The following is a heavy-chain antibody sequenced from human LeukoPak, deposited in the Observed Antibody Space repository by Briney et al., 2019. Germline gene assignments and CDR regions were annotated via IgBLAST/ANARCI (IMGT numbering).Heavy chain of an antibody. CDR1: GFTFSSYW. D-gene: IGHD3-9*01. Sequence: GGSLRLSCVASGFTFSSYWMTWVRQAPGKGLEWVANINQDGSEKYYVDSVKGRFTISRDNAKNSLYLQMNSLRAEDTAVYYCARDRESSKYYDILTGYYYYYYMDVWGKGTTVTVSS. J-gene: IGHJ6*03. V-gene: IGHV3-7*01. CDR2: INQDGSEK. CDR3: ARDRESSKYYDILTGYYYYYYMDV.